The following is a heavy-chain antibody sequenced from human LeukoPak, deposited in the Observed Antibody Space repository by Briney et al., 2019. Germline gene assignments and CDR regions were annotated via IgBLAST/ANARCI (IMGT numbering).Heavy chain of an antibody. CDR3: ARNSCPSGSCYENRGYFDY. CDR2: IYTSGST. CDR1: GGSFSGYY. J-gene: IGHJ4*02. V-gene: IGHV4-59*10. D-gene: IGHD2-15*01. Sequence: SETLSLTCVVYGGSFSGYYWSWIRQPAGKGLEWIGRIYTSGSTNYNPSLKSRVTISVDTSKNQFSLKLSSVTAADTAVYYCARNSCPSGSCYENRGYFDYWGQGTLVTVS.